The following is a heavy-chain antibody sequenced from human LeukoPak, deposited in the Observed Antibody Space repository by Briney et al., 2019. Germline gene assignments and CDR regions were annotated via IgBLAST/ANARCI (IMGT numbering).Heavy chain of an antibody. CDR2: INPYRGGT. Sequence: ASVKVSCKASAFTGDYIHWVRQAPGQGLEWMGRINPYRGGTNYAQKFEGRLTMTRDTFISTVYMELNTLRSDDTAVYYCARYDGRSSAFDVWGQGTLVTVSS. V-gene: IGHV1-2*06. D-gene: IGHD3-16*01. J-gene: IGHJ3*01. CDR3: ARYDGRSSAFDV. CDR1: AFTGDY.